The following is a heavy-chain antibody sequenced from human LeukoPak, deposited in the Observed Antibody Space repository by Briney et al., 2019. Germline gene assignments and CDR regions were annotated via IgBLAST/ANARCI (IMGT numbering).Heavy chain of an antibody. J-gene: IGHJ4*02. CDR1: GFTFSDYS. Sequence: AGSLRLSCAAYGFTFSDYSMDWVRQAPGKGREWVASVNTVSSYIYYADSMRGRFTISRDNAKNSLFLQMNSLRAEDTAVYYCARLRRNSDRSDFFYYYDHWGQGTLVTVSS. V-gene: IGHV3-21*01. CDR2: VNTVSSYI. D-gene: IGHD3-22*01. CDR3: ARLRRNSDRSDFFYYYDH.